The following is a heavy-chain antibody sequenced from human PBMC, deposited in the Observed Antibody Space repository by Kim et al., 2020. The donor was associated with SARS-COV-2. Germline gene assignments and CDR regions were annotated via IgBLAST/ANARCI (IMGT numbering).Heavy chain of an antibody. CDR1: GFTFSSYW. Sequence: GGSLRLSCAASGFTFSSYWMSWVRQAPGKGLEWVANIKQDGSEKYYVDSVKGRFTISRDNAKNSLYLQMNSLRAEDTAVYYCAGTQHVTIFGVVIPRDGMDVWGQGTTVTVSS. CDR2: IKQDGSEK. D-gene: IGHD3-3*01. J-gene: IGHJ6*02. CDR3: AGTQHVTIFGVVIPRDGMDV. V-gene: IGHV3-7*01.